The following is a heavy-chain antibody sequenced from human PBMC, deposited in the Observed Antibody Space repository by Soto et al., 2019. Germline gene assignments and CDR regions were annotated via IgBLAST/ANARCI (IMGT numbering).Heavy chain of an antibody. CDR1: GGSISSYY. CDR2: IYYSGST. Sequence: QVQLQESGPGLVKPSENLSLICTVSGGSISSYYWSWIRQPPGKGLEWIGYIYYSGSTNYNPSLKSRVTISVDTSKTQFSLKLSSVTAADTAVYYCARLGYCSSPSCYPDYWGQGTLVTVSS. D-gene: IGHD2-2*01. V-gene: IGHV4-59*08. J-gene: IGHJ4*02. CDR3: ARLGYCSSPSCYPDY.